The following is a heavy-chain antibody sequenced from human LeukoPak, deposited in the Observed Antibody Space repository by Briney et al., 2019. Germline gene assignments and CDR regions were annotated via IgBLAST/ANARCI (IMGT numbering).Heavy chain of an antibody. J-gene: IGHJ4*02. CDR1: DESFSDYY. D-gene: IGHD3-22*01. CDR2: INHGGST. CDR3: ARIGRYHYDGSGDSFDY. V-gene: IGHV4-34*01. Sequence: SETLSLTCGVYDESFSDYYWGWIRQPPGKGLEWIGDINHGGSTNYNPALKSRVTISVDTSKNQFSLKLNSVTAADTAVYYCARIGRYHYDGSGDSFDYWGQGTRVTVSS.